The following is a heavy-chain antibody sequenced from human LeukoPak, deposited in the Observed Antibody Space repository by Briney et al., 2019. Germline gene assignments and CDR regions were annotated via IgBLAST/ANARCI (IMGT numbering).Heavy chain of an antibody. V-gene: IGHV4-39*01. CDR3: ARQEDEWQRYFGF. CDR1: GGSISSGTYY. CDR2: TYYSGTT. J-gene: IGHJ4*02. Sequence: SETLSLTCTVSGGSISSGTYYWGWVRQSPGKRLEWIGSTYYSGTTYYNPSLKSRVTISADTSKNQFSLKVSSVTASDTAVCYCARQEDEWQRYFGFWGQGTQVTVSS. D-gene: IGHD5-12*01.